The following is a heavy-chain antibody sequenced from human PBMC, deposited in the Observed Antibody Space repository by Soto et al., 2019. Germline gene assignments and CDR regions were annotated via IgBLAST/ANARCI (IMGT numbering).Heavy chain of an antibody. CDR1: GGSLSSYY. Sequence: SKTLSLTCTVSGGSLSSYYLSWIRQPAGKGLEWIGRIYTSGSTIYNPYLKSRVTMSVDTSKSQFSLKVSSVTAAETGVYYCARVVRVPYYYDSNPQRDALAIWGKGTMSTVSS. CDR2: IYTSGST. V-gene: IGHV4-4*07. J-gene: IGHJ3*02. CDR3: ARVVRVPYYYDSNPQRDALAI. D-gene: IGHD3-22*01.